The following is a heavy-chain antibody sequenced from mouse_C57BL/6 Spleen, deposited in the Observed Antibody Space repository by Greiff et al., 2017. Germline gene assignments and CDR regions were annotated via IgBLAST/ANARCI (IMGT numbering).Heavy chain of an antibody. D-gene: IGHD3-2*02. CDR2: IYPGDGDT. V-gene: IGHV1-80*01. J-gene: IGHJ2*01. CDR1: GYAFSSYW. CDR3: ARRGAQATIFDY. Sequence: QVQLQQSGAELVKPGASVKISCKASGYAFSSYWMNWVKQRPGKGLAWIGQIYPGDGDTNYNGKFKGKATLTADKSSSTAYMQLSSLTSEDSAVYFCARRGAQATIFDYWGQGTTLTVSS.